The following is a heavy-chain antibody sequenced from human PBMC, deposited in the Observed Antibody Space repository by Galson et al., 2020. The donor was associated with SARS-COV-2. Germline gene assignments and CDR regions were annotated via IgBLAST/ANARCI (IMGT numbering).Heavy chain of an antibody. CDR1: GGSISSSSYY. Sequence: SETLSPTCTVSGGSISSSSYYWGWIRQPPGTGLEWIGTVYSTGSTHYNPSLKSRVTISIDTSKNQFSLKVSSVTAADTAVYYCARDAVKYYGSGSYAQYDSWGQGTLVTVSS. J-gene: IGHJ4*02. CDR2: VYSTGST. V-gene: IGHV4-39*07. D-gene: IGHD3-10*01. CDR3: ARDAVKYYGSGSYAQYDS.